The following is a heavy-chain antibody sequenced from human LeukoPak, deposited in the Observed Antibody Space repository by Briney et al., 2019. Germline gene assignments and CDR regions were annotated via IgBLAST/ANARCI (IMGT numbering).Heavy chain of an antibody. CDR1: GFTFDDYG. Sequence: GGSLRLSSAASGFTFDDYGMNWVRQAPGKGLEWVSGINWNGGNTDYSDSVKGRFTISRDNAKNSLYLQMNSLRAEDTALYYCARTYSNSPPDYWGQGTLVTVSS. V-gene: IGHV3-20*04. D-gene: IGHD6-13*01. CDR3: ARTYSNSPPDY. CDR2: INWNGGNT. J-gene: IGHJ4*02.